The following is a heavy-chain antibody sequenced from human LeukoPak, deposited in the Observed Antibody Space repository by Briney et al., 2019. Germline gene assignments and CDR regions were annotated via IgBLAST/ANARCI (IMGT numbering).Heavy chain of an antibody. V-gene: IGHV3-23*01. CDR2: ISGSGGST. D-gene: IGHD3-22*01. CDR1: GFTFSSYA. J-gene: IGHJ4*02. CDR3: AKAPIVVVITGYFDH. Sequence: GGSLRLSCAASGFTFSSYAMGWVRQAPGKGLEWVSAISGSGGSTYYADSVKGRFTISRDNSKNTLYLQMNSLRAEDTAVYYCAKAPIVVVITGYFDHWGQGTLVTVSS.